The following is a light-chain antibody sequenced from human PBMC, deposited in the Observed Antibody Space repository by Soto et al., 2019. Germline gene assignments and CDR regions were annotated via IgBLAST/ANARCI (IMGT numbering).Light chain of an antibody. Sequence: QSAPTQPASVSGSPGQSITISCTGTGSDIGNSNLVSWYQQHPGKAPKLMIYEGSKRPAGVSDRFSGSKSANTASLTISGLHAEDEADYHWCSYAHPNTLVFGGGTQLTVL. CDR2: EGS. CDR3: CSYAHPNTLV. V-gene: IGLV2-23*01. J-gene: IGLJ3*02. CDR1: GSDIGNSNL.